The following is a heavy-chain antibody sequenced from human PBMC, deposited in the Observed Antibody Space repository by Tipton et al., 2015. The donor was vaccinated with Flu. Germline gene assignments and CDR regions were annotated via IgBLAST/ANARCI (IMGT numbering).Heavy chain of an antibody. CDR3: ARHSYSRGRAGH. J-gene: IGHJ4*02. CDR1: GYSISSGYY. CDR2: SDHSGTT. D-gene: IGHD4-11*01. Sequence: LRLSCTVSGYSISSGYYWGWIRQPPGKGLEWIGSSDHSGTTYYNPSLKSRVTISVDTSKNQFSLKLSSVTAAATAVFYCARHSYSRGRAGHWVQGTLVTVSS. V-gene: IGHV4-38-2*02.